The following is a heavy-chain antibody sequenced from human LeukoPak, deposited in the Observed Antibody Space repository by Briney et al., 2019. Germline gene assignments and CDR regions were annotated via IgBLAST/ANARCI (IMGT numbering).Heavy chain of an antibody. D-gene: IGHD2-2*01. V-gene: IGHV4-59*01. Sequence: SETLSLTCTVSGGSISSYYWSWVRQPPGKGLEWIGYIDYSGSTNYNPSLKSRVTISVDTSKNQFSLKLSSVTAADTAVYHCARAPIVVVPAAMVPYYYYYMDVWGKGTTVTVSS. CDR3: ARAPIVVVPAAMVPYYYYYMDV. CDR1: GGSISSYY. J-gene: IGHJ6*03. CDR2: IDYSGST.